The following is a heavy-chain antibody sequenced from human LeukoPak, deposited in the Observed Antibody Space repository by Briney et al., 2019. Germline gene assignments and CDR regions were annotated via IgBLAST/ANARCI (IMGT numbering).Heavy chain of an antibody. D-gene: IGHD3-22*01. CDR1: GFTFSDYY. V-gene: IGHV3-11*04. Sequence: GGSLSLSCAASGFTFSDYYMNWIRQAPGKGLEWVSYISSSGSSIYYADSVKGRFTISRDNAKNSLYLQMNSLRAEDTAVYYCARTEYYDSSGYSPFDYWGQGTLVTVSS. CDR3: ARTEYYDSSGYSPFDY. J-gene: IGHJ4*02. CDR2: ISSSGSSI.